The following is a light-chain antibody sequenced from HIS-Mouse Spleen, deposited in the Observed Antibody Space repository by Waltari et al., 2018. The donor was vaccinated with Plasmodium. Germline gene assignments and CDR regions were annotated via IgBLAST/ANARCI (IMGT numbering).Light chain of an antibody. V-gene: IGLV2-11*01. CDR3: CSYAGSYTYV. J-gene: IGLJ1*01. CDR2: DVS. CDR1: SHDVGGYNY. Sequence: QSALTQPRSVSGSPGPSGTISCTGNSHDVGGYNYVSWYQQHPGKAPKLMIYDVSKRPSGFPDRFSGSKSGNTASLTISGLQAEDEADYYCCSYAGSYTYVFGTGTKVTVL.